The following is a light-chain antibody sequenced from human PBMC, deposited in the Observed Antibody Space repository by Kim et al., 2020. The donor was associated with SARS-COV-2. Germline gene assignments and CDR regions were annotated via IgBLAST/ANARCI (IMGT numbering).Light chain of an antibody. CDR3: QSYDSSLSALYV. V-gene: IGLV1-40*01. Sequence: VTISCTGSSSNIGAGYDVHWYQQLPGTAPKLLIYVNSNRPSGVPDRFSGSKSGTSASLAITGLQAEDGADYYCQSYDSSLSALYVFGTGTKVTVL. J-gene: IGLJ1*01. CDR1: SSNIGAGYD. CDR2: VNS.